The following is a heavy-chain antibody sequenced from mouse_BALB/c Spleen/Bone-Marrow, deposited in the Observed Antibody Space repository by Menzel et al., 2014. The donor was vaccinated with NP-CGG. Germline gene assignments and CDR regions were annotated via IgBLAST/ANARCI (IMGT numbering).Heavy chain of an antibody. D-gene: IGHD2-14*01. V-gene: IGHV1-9*01. CDR2: ILPGSGTT. J-gene: IGHJ4*01. CDR3: ARDYRYDGAMDY. CDR1: GYTFSSYW. Sequence: VQLVESGAELMKPGASVKISCKATGYTFSSYWIDWVKQRPGHGLEWIGEILPGSGTTNYYENFKGKATFTADTSSNTAYMQLSSLTSEDSAVYYCARDYRYDGAMDYWGQGTSVTVSS.